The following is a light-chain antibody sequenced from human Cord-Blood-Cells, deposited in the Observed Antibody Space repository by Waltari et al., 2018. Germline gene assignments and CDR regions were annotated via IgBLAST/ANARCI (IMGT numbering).Light chain of an antibody. J-gene: IGLJ2*01. CDR2: DVS. CDR1: SSDVGGSNS. CDR3: SSYTSSSTYVV. V-gene: IGLV2-14*01. Sequence: QSALTQPASVSGSPGQSITISCTGASSDVGGSNSVSWYQQHPGKAPKLMIYDVSNRPSGVSNRFSGSKSGNTASLTISGLQAEDEADYYCSSYTSSSTYVVFGGGTKLTVL.